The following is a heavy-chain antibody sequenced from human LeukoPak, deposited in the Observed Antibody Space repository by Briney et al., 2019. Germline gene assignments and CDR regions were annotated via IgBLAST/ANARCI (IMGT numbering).Heavy chain of an antibody. D-gene: IGHD6-13*01. CDR3: AKDKSSNWLH. J-gene: IGHJ4*02. CDR2: ISDIGGGT. Sequence: GGSLRLSCAASGFTFSSYAMSWVRQAPGKGLEWVSAISDIGGGTYYADSVRGRFTISRDNSKNTLYLQMNSLRAEDTAVYYCAKDKSSNWLHGGQGTLVTVSA. CDR1: GFTFSSYA. V-gene: IGHV3-23*01.